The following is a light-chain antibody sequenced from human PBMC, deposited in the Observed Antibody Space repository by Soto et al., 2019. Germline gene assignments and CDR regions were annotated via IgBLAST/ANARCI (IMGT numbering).Light chain of an antibody. CDR1: QTISNW. V-gene: IGKV1-5*03. CDR3: QLYNSYPYT. J-gene: IGKJ2*01. Sequence: DIQITQSPSTLSASVGDRVTITCRASQTISNWLARYQQRPGKAPNLLIYKASILESGVSARFSVSGFGAEFTLTISSLQPDDFASYYCQLYNSYPYTFGQGNKLEIK. CDR2: KAS.